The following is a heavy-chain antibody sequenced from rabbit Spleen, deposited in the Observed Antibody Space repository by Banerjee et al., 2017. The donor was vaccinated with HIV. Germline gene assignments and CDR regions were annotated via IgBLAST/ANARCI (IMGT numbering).Heavy chain of an antibody. CDR1: GVSFSFSSY. V-gene: IGHV1S40*01. Sequence: EESGGGLVKPGASLTLTCTASGVSFSFSSYMCWVRQAPGKGLEWIACIEVGSSDFTYFATWAKGRFTISRPSSTTVTLQVTRLTAADTATYFCARDTSTSFSSYGMDLWGPGTLVTVS. CDR2: IEVGSSDFT. CDR3: ARDTSTSFSSYGMDL. J-gene: IGHJ6*01. D-gene: IGHD1-1*01.